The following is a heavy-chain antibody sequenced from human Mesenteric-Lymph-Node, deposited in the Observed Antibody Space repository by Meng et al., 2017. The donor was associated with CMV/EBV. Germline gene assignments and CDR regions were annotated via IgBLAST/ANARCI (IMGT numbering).Heavy chain of an antibody. CDR3: ARDLDYGGNRAMGAFDI. J-gene: IGHJ3*02. Sequence: GGSLRLSCAASEFTFSTCSMNWVRQAPGKGLEWVSCISSSSSYIYYADSVKGRFTISRDNAKNSLYLQMNSLRAEDTAVYYCARDLDYGGNRAMGAFDIWGQGTMVTVSS. V-gene: IGHV3-21*01. CDR1: EFTFSTCS. D-gene: IGHD4-23*01. CDR2: ISSSSSYI.